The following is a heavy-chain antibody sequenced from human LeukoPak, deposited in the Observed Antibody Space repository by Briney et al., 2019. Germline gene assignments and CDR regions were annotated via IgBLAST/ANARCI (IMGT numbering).Heavy chain of an antibody. CDR1: GYSFTSYW. CDR2: IYPGDSDT. CDR3: ARLITIHHDLWSGHLNWFDP. Sequence: PGESLKISCKGSGYSFTSYWIGWVRQMPGKGLEWMGIIYPGDSDTRYSPSFQGQVTISADKSISTAYLQWSSLKASDTAMYYCARLITIHHDLWSGHLNWFDPWGQGTLVTVSS. J-gene: IGHJ5*02. V-gene: IGHV5-51*01. D-gene: IGHD3-3*01.